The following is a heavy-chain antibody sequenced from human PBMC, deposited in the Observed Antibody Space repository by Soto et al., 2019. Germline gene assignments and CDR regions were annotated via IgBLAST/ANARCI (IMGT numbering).Heavy chain of an antibody. D-gene: IGHD2-15*01. CDR3: ARSRPAGYCSGGSCYSWWFDP. J-gene: IGHJ5*02. CDR2: IYYSGST. Sequence: QVQLQESSPGLVKPSQTLSLTCTVSGGSISSGGYYWSWIRQHPGKGLEWIGYIYYSGSTYYNPSLKSRVTISVDTSKNQFSLKLSSVTAADTAVYYCARSRPAGYCSGGSCYSWWFDPLGQGTLVTVSS. V-gene: IGHV4-31*03. CDR1: GGSISSGGYY.